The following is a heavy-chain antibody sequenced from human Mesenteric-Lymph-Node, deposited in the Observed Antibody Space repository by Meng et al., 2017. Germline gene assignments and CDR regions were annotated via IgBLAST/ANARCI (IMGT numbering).Heavy chain of an antibody. Sequence: QGQLKESGPGLVQPSQSLSLTCTVSGGSIRRGGFYWSWSRQHPGKGLEWIGYIYYSGSTYYNPSLRSRVAISIDTSKNQFSLKLSSVTAADTAVYYCARVAAAGNEWFDPWGQGTLVTASS. CDR1: GGSIRRGGFY. CDR2: IYYSGST. CDR3: ARVAAAGNEWFDP. D-gene: IGHD6-13*01. V-gene: IGHV4-31*03. J-gene: IGHJ5*02.